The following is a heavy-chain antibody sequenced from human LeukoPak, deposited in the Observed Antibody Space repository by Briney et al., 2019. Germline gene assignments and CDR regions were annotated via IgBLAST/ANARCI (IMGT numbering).Heavy chain of an antibody. D-gene: IGHD1-26*01. CDR1: GFIVSSNY. CDR2: IYSGGST. CDR3: AGIVGATDAFDI. V-gene: IGHV3-53*04. J-gene: IGHJ3*02. Sequence: GGSLRLSCAASGFIVSSNYMNWVRQAPGKGLEWVSVIYSGGSTYYADSVKGRFTVFRHNSKNTLFLQMSSLRAEDTAVYYCAGIVGATDAFDIWGQGTMVTVSS.